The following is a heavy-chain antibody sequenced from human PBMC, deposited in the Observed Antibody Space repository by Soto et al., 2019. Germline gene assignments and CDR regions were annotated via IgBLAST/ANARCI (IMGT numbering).Heavy chain of an antibody. Sequence: PGGSLRLSCAASGFTFSNYNMNWVRQTPGKGLEWVSSISGSSDYIYYADSVKGRFTISRDNAKNSLSLQMNSLRVEDTAIYYCARVLYFDSSPYNYWGQGTLVTVSS. CDR1: GFTFSNYN. D-gene: IGHD3-22*01. CDR3: ARVLYFDSSPYNY. J-gene: IGHJ4*02. CDR2: ISGSSDYI. V-gene: IGHV3-21*01.